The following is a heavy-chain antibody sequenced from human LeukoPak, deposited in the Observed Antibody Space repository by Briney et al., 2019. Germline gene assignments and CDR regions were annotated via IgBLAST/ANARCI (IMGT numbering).Heavy chain of an antibody. CDR1: GFIFTNHF. CDR3: ATDRGWRTSGYYLYYFEY. D-gene: IGHD3-3*01. CDR2: IKHDGSEK. V-gene: IGHV3-7*01. J-gene: IGHJ4*02. Sequence: GGSLRLSCAASGFIFTNHFMSWVRQAPGKGLEWVASIKHDGSEKYYVDSVRGRFTISRDNTMNSLYLQMSSLRAKDTAVYYCATDRGWRTSGYYLYYFEYWGQGTLVTYSS.